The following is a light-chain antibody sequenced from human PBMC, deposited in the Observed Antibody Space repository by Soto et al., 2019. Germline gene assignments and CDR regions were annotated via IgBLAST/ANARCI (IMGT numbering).Light chain of an antibody. CDR3: QQRSNPIT. CDR1: QSVSSY. Sequence: EIVLTQSPATLSLSPGERATLSCRASQSVSSYLAWYQQKPGHAPRLLIYDASNRATGIPARFSGSGSGTDFTLTISSLEPEDFAVYYCQQRSNPITFGQGTRLEIK. J-gene: IGKJ5*01. CDR2: DAS. V-gene: IGKV3-11*01.